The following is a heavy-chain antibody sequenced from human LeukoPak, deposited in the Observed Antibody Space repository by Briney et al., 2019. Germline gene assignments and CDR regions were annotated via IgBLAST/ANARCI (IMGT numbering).Heavy chain of an antibody. Sequence: SETLSLTCAVSGGSISSSNWWSWVRQPPGKGLEWIGEIYYSGRTNYNPSLKSRVTISVDKSKNQFSLKLSSVTAADTAVYYCARQLGTGDNWFDPWGQGTLVTVSS. V-gene: IGHV4-4*02. CDR2: IYYSGRT. CDR3: ARQLGTGDNWFDP. D-gene: IGHD7-27*01. CDR1: GGSISSSNW. J-gene: IGHJ5*02.